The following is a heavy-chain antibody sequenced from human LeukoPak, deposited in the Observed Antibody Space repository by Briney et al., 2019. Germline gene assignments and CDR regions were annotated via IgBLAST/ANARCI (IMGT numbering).Heavy chain of an antibody. CDR2: IKLDVSET. Sequence: PGGSLRLSCAASGFTFSSYWMTWVRQAPGNGLEWVANIKLDVSETYYVDSVRGRFTISRDNTKNSLYLQMDSLRAEDTAVYYCARKGNAFDFWGRGTMVTVSS. CDR3: ARKGNAFDF. J-gene: IGHJ3*01. V-gene: IGHV3-7*04. CDR1: GFTFSSYW. D-gene: IGHD3-10*01.